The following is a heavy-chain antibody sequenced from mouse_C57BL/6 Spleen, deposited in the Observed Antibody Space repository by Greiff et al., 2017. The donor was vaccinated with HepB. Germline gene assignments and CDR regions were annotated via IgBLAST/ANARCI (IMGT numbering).Heavy chain of an antibody. J-gene: IGHJ3*01. D-gene: IGHD2-4*01. CDR2: IDPEDGET. V-gene: IGHV14-2*01. CDR3: ARKGDYDYDERASFAY. CDR1: GFNIKDYY. Sequence: EVKLVESGAELVKPGASVKLSCTASGFNIKDYYMHWVKQRTEQGLEWIGRIDPEDGETKYAPKFQGKATITADTSSNTAYLQLSSLTSEDTAVYYCARKGDYDYDERASFAYWGQGTLVTVSA.